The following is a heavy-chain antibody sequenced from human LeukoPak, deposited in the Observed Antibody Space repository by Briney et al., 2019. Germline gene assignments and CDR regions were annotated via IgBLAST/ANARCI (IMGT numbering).Heavy chain of an antibody. CDR3: AREGGYDSSGYYFDY. V-gene: IGHV3-48*04. CDR2: ISSSGSTI. J-gene: IGHJ4*02. CDR1: GFTFSRYS. D-gene: IGHD3-22*01. Sequence: PGGSLRLSCAASGFTFSRYSMNWVRQAPGKGLEWVSYISSSGSTIYYADSVKGRFTISRDNAKNSLYLQMNSLRAEDTAVYYCAREGGYDSSGYYFDYWGQGTLVTVSS.